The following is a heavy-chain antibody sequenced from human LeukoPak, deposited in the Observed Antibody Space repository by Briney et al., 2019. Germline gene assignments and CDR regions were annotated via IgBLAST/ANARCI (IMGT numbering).Heavy chain of an antibody. Sequence: GGSLRLSCEASGFTFSRYWMHWVRQAPGKGLVWVSRIKSDGKTNYADSVKGRFTISRDNAKNTVSLQMDSLRAEDTGVYYCARAPSEVGGYYPEYFRHWGQGTLVTASS. CDR1: GFTFSRYW. J-gene: IGHJ1*01. D-gene: IGHD3-22*01. V-gene: IGHV3-74*01. CDR3: ARAPSEVGGYYPEYFRH. CDR2: IKSDGKT.